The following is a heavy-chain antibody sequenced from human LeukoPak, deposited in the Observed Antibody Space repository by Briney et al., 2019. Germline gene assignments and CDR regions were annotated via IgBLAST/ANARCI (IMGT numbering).Heavy chain of an antibody. J-gene: IGHJ4*02. CDR2: IYTSGST. Sequence: SETLSLTCTVSGGSISTYYWSWIRLPAGKGLEWIGRIYTSGSTNYNPSLKSRVTMSVDTSKNHFSLKLTSVTAADTAVYYCAREPGGYNFCPEGTFDYWGQGTLVTVSS. V-gene: IGHV4-4*07. D-gene: IGHD5-18*01. CDR1: GGSISTYY. CDR3: AREPGGYNFCPEGTFDY.